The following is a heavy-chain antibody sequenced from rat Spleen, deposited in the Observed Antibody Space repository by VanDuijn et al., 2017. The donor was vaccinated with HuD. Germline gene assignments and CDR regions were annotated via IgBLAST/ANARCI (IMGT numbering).Heavy chain of an antibody. V-gene: IGHV3-3*01. J-gene: IGHJ2*01. CDR3: AANYDGTHYYSDY. D-gene: IGHD1-12*02. CDR2: IDNAGST. CDR1: GYSITSSYR. Sequence: QLQESGPGLVKPSQSLSLTCSVTGYSITSSYRWNWIRKFPGNKLEWMGYIDNAGSTNYNPSLKSRISITRDTSKNQFFLQVNSVINEDTATYYCAANYDGTHYYSDYWGQGVMVTVSS.